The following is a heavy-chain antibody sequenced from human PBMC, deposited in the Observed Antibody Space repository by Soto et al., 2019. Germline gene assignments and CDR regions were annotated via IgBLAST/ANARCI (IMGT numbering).Heavy chain of an antibody. CDR1: GFTFSNSW. J-gene: IGHJ4*02. D-gene: IGHD3-16*02. Sequence: EVQLVESGGGLVKPGGSLRLSCAASGFTFSNSWMNWVRQAPGKGLEWVGRIKSKTDGGTTDYAAPVKGRFTSSRDDSNNTLYLKMNSMKTEYTAVYYCTADIVVEYYYVWGRYRYTGLVDYWGQGTLVTVSS. CDR3: TADIVVEYYYVWGRYRYTGLVDY. V-gene: IGHV3-15*07. CDR2: IKSKTDGGTT.